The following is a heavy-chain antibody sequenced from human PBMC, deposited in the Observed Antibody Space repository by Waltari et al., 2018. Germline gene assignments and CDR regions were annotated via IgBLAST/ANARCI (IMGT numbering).Heavy chain of an antibody. D-gene: IGHD2-2*01. J-gene: IGHJ3*02. Sequence: QVQLQESGPGLVKPSETLSLTCTVSGGSISSYYWSWIRQPPGKGLEWIGYIYYSGRTNYNPSLKSRVSISVDTSKNQFWLKLSSVTSADTDVDYCARGGVAVTAAIGAFDIWGQGTMVTVSS. CDR3: ARGGVAVTAAIGAFDI. V-gene: IGHV4-59*01. CDR2: IYYSGRT. CDR1: GGSISSYY.